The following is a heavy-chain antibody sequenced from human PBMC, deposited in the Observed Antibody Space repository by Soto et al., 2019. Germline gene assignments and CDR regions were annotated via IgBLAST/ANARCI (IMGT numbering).Heavy chain of an antibody. CDR2: ISGSGGST. Sequence: GGSLRLSCAASGFTFSSYAMSWVRQAPGKGLEWVSAISGSGGSTYYADSVKGRFTISRDNSKNTLYLQMNSLRAEDTAVYYCAKDGYSSGWFNEAISYYFDYWGQGTLVTVSS. CDR3: AKDGYSSGWFNEAISYYFDY. CDR1: GFTFSSYA. J-gene: IGHJ4*02. D-gene: IGHD6-19*01. V-gene: IGHV3-23*01.